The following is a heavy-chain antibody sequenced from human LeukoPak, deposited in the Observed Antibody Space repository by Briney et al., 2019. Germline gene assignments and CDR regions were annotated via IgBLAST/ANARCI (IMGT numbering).Heavy chain of an antibody. CDR1: GYTHTSYD. J-gene: IGHJ4*02. Sequence: ASLKDYCKASGYTHTSYDINWVRQTTGQGLEWMGWMNLNSGNTGYAQKFQASVTMTSNTSISTAYMELSSLRSEDTAVYYCARGKKYSGSHIDYWGQGTLVTVSS. CDR3: ARGKKYSGSHIDY. CDR2: MNLNSGNT. D-gene: IGHD1-26*01. V-gene: IGHV1-8*01.